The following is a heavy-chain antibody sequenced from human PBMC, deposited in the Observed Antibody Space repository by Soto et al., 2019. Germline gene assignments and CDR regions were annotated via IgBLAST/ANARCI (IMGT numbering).Heavy chain of an antibody. V-gene: IGHV3-7*05. CDR2: IKEDGSEK. CDR3: ARDFGGP. D-gene: IGHD1-26*01. Sequence: EVQLVESGGGLVQPGGSLRLSCTASGFTCSSYWMNWVRKAPGKGLEWVGNIKEDGSEKFYVDSVKGRFTISRDNAKNSLYLDMNSLRVEDTAIYFCARDFGGPWCQGTLVTVSS. J-gene: IGHJ5*02. CDR1: GFTCSSYW.